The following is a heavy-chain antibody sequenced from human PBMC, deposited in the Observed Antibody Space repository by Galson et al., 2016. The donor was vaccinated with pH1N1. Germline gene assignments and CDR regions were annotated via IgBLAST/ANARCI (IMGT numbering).Heavy chain of an antibody. CDR1: GFTFSTYW. D-gene: IGHD2-15*01. V-gene: IGHV3-7*03. CDR2: IKGDGSEK. Sequence: SLRLSCAASGFTFSTYWMAWVRQAPGKGLEWVANIKGDGSEKYHVGSLQGRFTISRDNAKNSLFLQMNSLRAEDTAVYYCARSGGSDMDVWGQGTTVTVSS. J-gene: IGHJ6*02. CDR3: ARSGGSDMDV.